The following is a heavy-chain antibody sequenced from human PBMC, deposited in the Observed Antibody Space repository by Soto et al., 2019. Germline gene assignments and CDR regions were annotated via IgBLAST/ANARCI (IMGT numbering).Heavy chain of an antibody. J-gene: IGHJ4*02. Sequence: QVQLVQSGAEVKKPGASVKVSCKASGYTFTSYAMHWGRQAPGQRLEWMGWINAGYGNTKYSQKFQGRVTITRDTSASTAYMELSSLRSEDTAVYYCARDLPPIDYRGQGTLVTVSS. CDR3: ARDLPPIDY. V-gene: IGHV1-3*01. CDR2: INAGYGNT. CDR1: GYTFTSYA.